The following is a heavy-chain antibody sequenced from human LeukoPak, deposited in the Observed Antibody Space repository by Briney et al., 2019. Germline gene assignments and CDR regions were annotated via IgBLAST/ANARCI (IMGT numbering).Heavy chain of an antibody. CDR2: IIPIFGTA. CDR3: ARATRYCDGDCYLNFFDY. Sequence: SVKVSCKASGGTFSSYAISWVRQAPGQGLEWMGGIIPIFGTANYAQKFQGRVTITADESTSTAYMELSSLRSEDTAVYYCARATRYCDGDCYLNFFDYWGQGTLVTVSS. J-gene: IGHJ4*02. D-gene: IGHD2-21*01. CDR1: GGTFSSYA. V-gene: IGHV1-69*13.